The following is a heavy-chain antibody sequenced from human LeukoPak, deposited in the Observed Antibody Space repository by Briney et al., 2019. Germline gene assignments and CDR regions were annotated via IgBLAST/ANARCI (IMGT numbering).Heavy chain of an antibody. V-gene: IGHV4-61*02. J-gene: IGHJ6*03. D-gene: IGHD2-2*01. CDR3: AREVFTVPYNYYYMDV. Sequence: PSETLSLTCTLSGGSISSGSYYWSWIRQPAGKGLEWIGRIYTSGSTNYNPSLKSRVSISVDASKNQFSLKLSSVTAADTAVYYCAREVFTVPYNYYYMDVWGKGTTVAISS. CDR2: IYTSGST. CDR1: GGSISSGSYY.